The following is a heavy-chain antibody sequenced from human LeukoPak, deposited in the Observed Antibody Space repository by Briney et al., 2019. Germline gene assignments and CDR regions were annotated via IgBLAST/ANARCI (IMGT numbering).Heavy chain of an antibody. CDR2: ISGSGGST. CDR3: AKELLWFGELLWYFDY. V-gene: IGHV3-23*01. D-gene: IGHD3-10*01. J-gene: IGHJ4*02. Sequence: GGSLRLSCAASGFTFSSYGMSWVRQAPGKGLEWVSAISGSGGSTYYADSVKGRFTISRDNSKNTLYLQMNSLRAEDTAVYYCAKELLWFGELLWYFDYWGQGTLVTVSS. CDR1: GFTFSSYG.